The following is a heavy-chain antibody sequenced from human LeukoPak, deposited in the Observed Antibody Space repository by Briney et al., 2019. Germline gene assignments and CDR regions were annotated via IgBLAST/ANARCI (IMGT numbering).Heavy chain of an antibody. CDR3: ARDGKGSHASHYYYYMDV. Sequence: PVGSLRLSCAASGVTFSSYSMNWVRQAPGKGLEWGSSISSSSSYIYYADSVKGRFTISRDNAKNSLYLQMNSLRDEDTAVYYCARDGKGSHASHYYYYMDVWGKGTTVTVSS. J-gene: IGHJ6*03. V-gene: IGHV3-21*01. CDR1: GVTFSSYS. D-gene: IGHD1-26*01. CDR2: ISSSSSYI.